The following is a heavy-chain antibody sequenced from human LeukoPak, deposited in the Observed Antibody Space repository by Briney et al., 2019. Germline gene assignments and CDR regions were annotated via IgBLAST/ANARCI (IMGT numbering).Heavy chain of an antibody. CDR1: GFTFSSYG. J-gene: IGHJ5*02. V-gene: IGHV3-30*18. Sequence: PGGSLRLSCAASGFTFSSYGMHWLRQAPGKGLEWVAVISSDGTTKNYPDSVKGRFTISRDNSNNMLYLQMDGLRAEDTAVYCCAKGSGTSTWYGNWFDPWGQGTLVTVSS. D-gene: IGHD6-13*01. CDR3: AKGSGTSTWYGNWFDP. CDR2: ISSDGTTK.